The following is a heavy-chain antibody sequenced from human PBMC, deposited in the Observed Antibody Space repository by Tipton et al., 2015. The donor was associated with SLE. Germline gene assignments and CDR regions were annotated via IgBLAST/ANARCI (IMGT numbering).Heavy chain of an antibody. CDR3: AKFEKTTDFYLDS. CDR2: INGGGGST. J-gene: IGHJ4*02. CDR1: GFTCSSYA. D-gene: IGHD1/OR15-1a*01. V-gene: IGHV3-23*01. Sequence: SLRLSCATSGFTCSSYALSWVRRAPGKGLEWVSAINGGGGSTYYADFVKGRFSISIDKSKKTLFLQMNSLRVDDTATYYCAKFEKTTDFYLDSWGQGTLVSVSS.